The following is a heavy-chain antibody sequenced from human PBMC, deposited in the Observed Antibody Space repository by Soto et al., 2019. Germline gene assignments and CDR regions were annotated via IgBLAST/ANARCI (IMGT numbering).Heavy chain of an antibody. D-gene: IGHD3-22*01. CDR1: GYTFTGYY. J-gene: IGHJ4*02. CDR3: ARDLDDSSAYYYVTRDY. CDR2: INPNSGGT. V-gene: IGHV1-2*02. Sequence: ASVKVSCKASGYTFTGYYMHWVRQAPGQGLEWMGWINPNSGGTNYAQKFQGRVTMTRDTSISTAYMELSRLRSDDTAVYYCARDLDDSSAYYYVTRDYWGQGTLVTVSS.